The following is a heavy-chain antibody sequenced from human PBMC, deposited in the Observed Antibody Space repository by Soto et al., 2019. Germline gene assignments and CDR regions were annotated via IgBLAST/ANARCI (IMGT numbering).Heavy chain of an antibody. J-gene: IGHJ6*02. CDR2: INAGNGNT. CDR1: EDTFSRYY. V-gene: IGHV1-3*01. Sequence: ASVKVSCKASEDTFSRYYIHWVRQAPGQRLEWMGWINAGNGNTKYSQNFQGRVTITRDASTSTAYMELSSLRSQDTAVYYCARTTKDTRTWKHHYYGMGVWGQGSTATVSS. CDR3: ARTTKDTRTWKHHYYGMGV. D-gene: IGHD1-1*01.